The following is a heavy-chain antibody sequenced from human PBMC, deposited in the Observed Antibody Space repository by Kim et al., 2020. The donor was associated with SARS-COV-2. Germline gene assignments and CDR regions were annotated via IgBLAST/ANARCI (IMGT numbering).Heavy chain of an antibody. CDR2: IGTAANT. V-gene: IGHV3-13*01. CDR1: GFTFSTYD. J-gene: IGHJ4*01. D-gene: IGHD6-13*01. CDR3: ATPNRAYSTSHGVHC. Sequence: GGSLRLSCAASGFTFSTYDMHWVRQGTRKGLEWVSGIGTAANTYYSGSVKSRFTISSENAKNYLYLQINSMRDADTAVYYCATPNRAYSTSHGVHCWG.